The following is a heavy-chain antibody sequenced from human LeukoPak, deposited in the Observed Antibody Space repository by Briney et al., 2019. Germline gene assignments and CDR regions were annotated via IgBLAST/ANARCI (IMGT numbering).Heavy chain of an antibody. Sequence: SQTLSLTCTVSGDSFSSGGYYWSWIRQPPGKGLEWIAYISHSGSTYYNPSLKSRVTISVDRSKNQFSLKLSSVTAADTAVYYCARSSLNWFDPWGQGTLVTVSS. CDR2: ISHSGST. J-gene: IGHJ5*02. CDR3: ARSSLNWFDP. V-gene: IGHV4-30-2*02. CDR1: GDSFSSGGYY.